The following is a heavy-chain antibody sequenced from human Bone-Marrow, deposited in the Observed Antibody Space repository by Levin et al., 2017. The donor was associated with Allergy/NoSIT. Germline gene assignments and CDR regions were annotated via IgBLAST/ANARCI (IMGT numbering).Heavy chain of an antibody. D-gene: IGHD2-8*02. Sequence: ASVKVSCKVSGYTFTGSYMHWVQQAPGKGLEWMGFVDPEDGKTIYAEKFQGRVSMTADTSTDTAYMELSSLRSEDMAVYYCATDHLVTGGFDFWGQGTMVTVSS. CDR3: ATDHLVTGGFDF. V-gene: IGHV1-69-2*01. J-gene: IGHJ3*01. CDR2: VDPEDGKT. CDR1: GYTFTGSY.